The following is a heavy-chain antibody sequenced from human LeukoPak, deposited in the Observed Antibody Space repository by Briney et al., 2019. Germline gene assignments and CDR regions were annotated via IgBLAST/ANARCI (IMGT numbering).Heavy chain of an antibody. Sequence: PGVSLRLSCAASGFTFSSYAMSWVRQAPGKGLEWVSAISGSGGSTYYADSVKGRFTISRDNSKNTLYLQMNSLRAEDTAVYYCAKDYIPRIAAAGQYDYWGQGTLVTVSS. CDR3: AKDYIPRIAAAGQYDY. CDR2: ISGSGGST. V-gene: IGHV3-23*01. J-gene: IGHJ4*02. D-gene: IGHD6-13*01. CDR1: GFTFSSYA.